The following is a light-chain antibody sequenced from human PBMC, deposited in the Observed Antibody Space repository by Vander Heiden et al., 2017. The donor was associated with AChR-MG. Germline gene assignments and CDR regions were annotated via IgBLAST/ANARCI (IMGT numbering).Light chain of an antibody. CDR2: GAS. CDR1: QSVSIN. J-gene: IGKJ2*01. V-gene: IGKV3-15*01. Sequence: EIVMTQSPATLSVSPGERATLPCRASQSVSINLAWYQQKPGQAPRLLIYGASTRATGIPARFSGSGSGTEFTLTISSLQSEDFAVYYCQQYNYWPPDTFGQGTKLEIK. CDR3: QQYNYWPPDT.